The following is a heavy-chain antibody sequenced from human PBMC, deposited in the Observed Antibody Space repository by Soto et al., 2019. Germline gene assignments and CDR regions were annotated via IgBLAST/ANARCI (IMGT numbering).Heavy chain of an antibody. J-gene: IGHJ6*01. CDR1: GGSISSSSAY. CDR2: VYYSGMT. Sequence: QVQLQESGPGLVKPSETLSLTCSVSGGSISSSSAYWTWIRQTPGKGLEWLGSVYYSGMTDYNPSLXSXXSISVGTSKNHFSLNLNSVTAADTAVYYCARWDAPGAWLSVWGQGTTVTVSS. D-gene: IGHD3-22*01. CDR3: ARWDAPGAWLSV. V-gene: IGHV4-39*02.